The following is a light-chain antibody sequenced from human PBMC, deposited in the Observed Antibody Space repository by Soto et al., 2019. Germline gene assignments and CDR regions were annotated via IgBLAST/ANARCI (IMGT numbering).Light chain of an antibody. V-gene: IGLV1-40*01. CDR2: GNH. CDR1: TSNIGADDD. J-gene: IGLJ3*02. CDR3: QSFDSRLNNWV. Sequence: QSVLTQPPSVSGAPGQRVTISCTGITSNIGADDDIHWYQQRPGAAPKFLIYGNHNRPSGVTDRFSGSKSGTSASLAITGLQADDEADYYCQSFDSRLNNWVFGGGTKVTVL.